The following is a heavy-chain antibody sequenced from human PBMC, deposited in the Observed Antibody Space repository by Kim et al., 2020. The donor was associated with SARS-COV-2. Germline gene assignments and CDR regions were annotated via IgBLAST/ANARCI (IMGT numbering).Heavy chain of an antibody. CDR2: ISWNSGSI. J-gene: IGHJ6*02. Sequence: GGSLRLSCAASGFTFDDYAMHWVRQAPGKGLEWVSGISWNSGSIGYADSVKGRFTISRDNAKNSLYLQMNSLRAEDTALYYCAKGEGLSDNYYYYYGMDVWGQGTTVTVSS. D-gene: IGHD3-3*01. V-gene: IGHV3-9*01. CDR3: AKGEGLSDNYYYYYGMDV. CDR1: GFTFDDYA.